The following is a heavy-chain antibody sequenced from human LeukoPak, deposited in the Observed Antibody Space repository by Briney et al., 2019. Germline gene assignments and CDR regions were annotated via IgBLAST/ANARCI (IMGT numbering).Heavy chain of an antibody. CDR2: IYPGDSDT. CDR1: GYSFTSYW. Sequence: GESLKISCKGSGYSFTSYWIGWVRQMPGKGLEWMGIIYPGDSDTRYSPSFQGQVTISADKSISTAYLQWSSLKASDTAMYYCARQRIAAAGTLGRNYYYYYGMDVWGQGTTVTVSS. D-gene: IGHD6-13*01. V-gene: IGHV5-51*01. J-gene: IGHJ6*02. CDR3: ARQRIAAAGTLGRNYYYYYGMDV.